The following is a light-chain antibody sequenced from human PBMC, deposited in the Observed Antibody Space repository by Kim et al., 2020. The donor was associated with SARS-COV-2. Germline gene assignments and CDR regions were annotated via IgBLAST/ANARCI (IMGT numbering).Light chain of an antibody. J-gene: IGKJ2*01. Sequence: EIVLTQSPGTLSLSPGERATHSCRASQSVSGSKLVWYQQKPGQAPRLLIYGASSRATGIPDRFSGSGSGTDFTLTISRLEPEDVAVYYCKQYGSSPRTFGQGTKLEI. V-gene: IGKV3-20*01. CDR1: QSVSGSK. CDR2: GAS. CDR3: KQYGSSPRT.